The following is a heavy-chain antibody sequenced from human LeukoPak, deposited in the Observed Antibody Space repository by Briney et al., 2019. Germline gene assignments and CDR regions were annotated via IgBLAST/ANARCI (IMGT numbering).Heavy chain of an antibody. CDR2: IWYDGSNK. CDR1: GFTFSSYG. V-gene: IGHV3-33*01. J-gene: IGHJ4*02. D-gene: IGHD3-10*01. Sequence: PGRSLRLSCAASGFTFSSYGMHWVRQAPGKGLEWVVVIWYDGSNKNCADSVKGRFTISRDDSKNTLYLQMNSLRDEDTALYYCARNYYTSGRMGGFDYWGQGTLVTVSS. CDR3: ARNYYTSGRMGGFDY.